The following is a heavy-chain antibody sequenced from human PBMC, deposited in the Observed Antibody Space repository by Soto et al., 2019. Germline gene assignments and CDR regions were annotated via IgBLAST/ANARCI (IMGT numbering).Heavy chain of an antibody. CDR1: GFTFDDYA. D-gene: IGHD3-22*01. Sequence: SLRLSCAASGFTFDDYAMHWVRQAPGKGLEGVSGISWNSGSMGYGDSVRGRFTISRDNAKNSLYLQMNSLRPEDTAFYYCTKDNGGYYDSSGNFEYWGQGTLVTV. J-gene: IGHJ4*02. CDR2: ISWNSGSM. V-gene: IGHV3-9*01. CDR3: TKDNGGYYDSSGNFEY.